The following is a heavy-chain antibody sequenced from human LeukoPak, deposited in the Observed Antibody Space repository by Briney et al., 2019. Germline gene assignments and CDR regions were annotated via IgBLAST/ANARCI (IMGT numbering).Heavy chain of an antibody. J-gene: IGHJ4*02. D-gene: IGHD2-15*01. CDR3: ARNYFSGGSRDFDY. CDR1: GFTFSTYN. Sequence: PGGSLRLSCAASGFTFSTYNMNWVRQAPGKGLEWVSSISTGSNYAYYADSVKGRFSISRDNAKNSLYLQMNSLRAEDTAVYYCARNYFSGGSRDFDYWGQGTLVTVSS. CDR2: ISTGSNYA. V-gene: IGHV3-21*01.